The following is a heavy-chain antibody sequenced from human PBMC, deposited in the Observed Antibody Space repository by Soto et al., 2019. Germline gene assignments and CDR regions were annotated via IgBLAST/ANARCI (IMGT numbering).Heavy chain of an antibody. CDR1: GFTFSSYA. V-gene: IGHV3-23*01. J-gene: IGHJ6*02. CDR2: ISGSGGST. Sequence: GGSLRLSCAASGFTFSSYAMSWVRQAPGKGLEWVSAISGSGGSTYYADSVKGRFTISRDNSKNTLYLQMNSLGAEDTAVYYCAKETASDGGYGVDYYYGMDVWGQGTTVTVSS. CDR3: AKETASDGGYGVDYYYGMDV. D-gene: IGHD5-12*01.